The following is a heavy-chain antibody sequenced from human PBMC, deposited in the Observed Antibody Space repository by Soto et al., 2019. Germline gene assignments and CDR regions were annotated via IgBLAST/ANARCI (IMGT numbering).Heavy chain of an antibody. J-gene: IGHJ5*02. CDR1: GFTFSSYA. CDR2: LSGSGATT. CDR3: AEARCSDTDCYFPDT. Sequence: LRLSCGASGFTFSSYAMSWVRQAPGKGLEWVSRLSGSGATTKYADSVEGRFTISRDNSKNTLYLQMDSLSAEDTAIYYCAEARCSDTDCYFPDTWGQGTLVTVSS. V-gene: IGHV3-23*01. D-gene: IGHD2-21*02.